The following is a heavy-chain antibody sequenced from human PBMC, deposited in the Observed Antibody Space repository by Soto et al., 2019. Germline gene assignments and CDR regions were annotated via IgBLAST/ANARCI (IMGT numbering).Heavy chain of an antibody. V-gene: IGHV3-23*01. CDR2: ITSSGATT. D-gene: IGHD1-1*01. Sequence: GGSLRLSCAASGFTFSSFAMSWVRQAPGKGLEWVSGITSSGATTHYADSVRGRFTISRDNSNNALYPQMDSLRAEDTALYYCAGIQLLWGQGALVTVSS. CDR1: GFTFSSFA. J-gene: IGHJ4*02. CDR3: AGIQLL.